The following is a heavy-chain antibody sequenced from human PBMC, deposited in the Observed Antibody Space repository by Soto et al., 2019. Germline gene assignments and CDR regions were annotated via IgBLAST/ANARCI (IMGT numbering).Heavy chain of an antibody. D-gene: IGHD3-22*01. J-gene: IGHJ4*02. Sequence: SETLSLTCTVSGGSISSYYWSWIRQPPGKGLEWIGYIYYSGSTNYNPSLKSRVTISVDTSNNQFSLKLSSVTAADTAVFYFARVHDSSGYGSANFDYWGQGTLVTVSS. CDR1: GGSISSYY. CDR3: ARVHDSSGYGSANFDY. CDR2: IYYSGST. V-gene: IGHV4-59*01.